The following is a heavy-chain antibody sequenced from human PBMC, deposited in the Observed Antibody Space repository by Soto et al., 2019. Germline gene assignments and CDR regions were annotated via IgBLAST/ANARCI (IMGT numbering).Heavy chain of an antibody. Sequence: VPLVESGGGVVQPGRSLRLSCAASGFSFSISPMHWVRQAPGKGPEWVALISYDGTNKFYADSVKGRFTISRDNSKSTLYLHVDSLRPEDAAVYYCARDPKTTGGQHWAFNYFDSWGQGTLVTVSS. CDR2: ISYDGTNK. CDR1: GFSFSISP. CDR3: ARDPKTTGGQHWAFNYFDS. D-gene: IGHD2-8*02. V-gene: IGHV3-30-3*01. J-gene: IGHJ4*02.